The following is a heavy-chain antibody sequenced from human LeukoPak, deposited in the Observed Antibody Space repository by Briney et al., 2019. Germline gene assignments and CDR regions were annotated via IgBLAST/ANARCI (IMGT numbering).Heavy chain of an antibody. J-gene: IGHJ4*02. CDR3: ARVIAAAGIPYFDY. Sequence: PSETLSLTCTVSGGSISSGDYYWSWIRQPPGKGLEWIGYIYYSGSTYYNPSLKSRVTISVDTSKNQFSLKLSSVTAADTAVYYCARVIAAAGIPYFDYWGQGTLVTVSS. CDR2: IYYSGST. CDR1: GGSISSGDYY. D-gene: IGHD6-13*01. V-gene: IGHV4-30-4*08.